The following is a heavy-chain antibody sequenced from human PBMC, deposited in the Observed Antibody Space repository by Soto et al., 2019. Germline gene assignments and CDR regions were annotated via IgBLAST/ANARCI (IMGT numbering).Heavy chain of an antibody. CDR3: ASPTEIDYYQYGMDV. Sequence: SETLSLTCTVSGGSISSSSYYWGWIRQPPGKGLEWIGSIYYSGSTYYNPSLKSRVTISVDTSKNQFSLKLSSVTAADTAVYYCASPTEIDYYQYGMDVWGQGTTVTVSS. CDR1: GGSISSSSYY. D-gene: IGHD1-26*01. CDR2: IYYSGST. J-gene: IGHJ6*02. V-gene: IGHV4-39*01.